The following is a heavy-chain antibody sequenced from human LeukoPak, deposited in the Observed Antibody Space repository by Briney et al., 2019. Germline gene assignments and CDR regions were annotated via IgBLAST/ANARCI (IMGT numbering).Heavy chain of an antibody. CDR1: GFTFSWYW. Sequence: GGSLRLSCAASGFTFSWYWMHWVRQAPGKGLVWVSRINSDGISTSYADSVKGRFTISRDNAKNTLYLQMNNLRAEDTAVYYCARDASSGSYYTDYFDYWGHGTLVTVSS. CDR3: ARDASSGSYYTDYFDY. V-gene: IGHV3-74*01. D-gene: IGHD1-26*01. CDR2: INSDGIST. J-gene: IGHJ4*01.